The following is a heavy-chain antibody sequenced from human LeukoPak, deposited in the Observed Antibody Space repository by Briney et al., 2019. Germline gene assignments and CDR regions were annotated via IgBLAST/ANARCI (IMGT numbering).Heavy chain of an antibody. V-gene: IGHV4-59*01. CDR2: IYYSGST. CDR1: GGSINSYY. J-gene: IGHJ5*02. CDR3: ARAQWLLNWFDP. D-gene: IGHD6-19*01. Sequence: PSETLSLTCTVSGGSINSYYWSWIRQPPGKGLEWIGYIYYSGSTNYNPSLKSRVTISVDTSKNQFSLKLSSVTAADTAVYYCARAQWLLNWFDPWGQGTLVTVSS.